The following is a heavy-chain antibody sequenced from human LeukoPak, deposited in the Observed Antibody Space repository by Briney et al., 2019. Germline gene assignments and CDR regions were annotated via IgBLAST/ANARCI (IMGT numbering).Heavy chain of an antibody. CDR1: GFTFSSYG. D-gene: IGHD1-20*01. J-gene: IGHJ4*02. CDR2: IWYDGSNK. Sequence: GGSLRLSCAASGFTFSSYGMHWVRQAPGKGLEWVAVIWYDGSNKYYADSVKGRFTISRDNSKNTLYLQMNSLRAEDTAVYYCAKTLHYNWNDLDYWGQGTLVTASS. V-gene: IGHV3-33*06. CDR3: AKTLHYNWNDLDY.